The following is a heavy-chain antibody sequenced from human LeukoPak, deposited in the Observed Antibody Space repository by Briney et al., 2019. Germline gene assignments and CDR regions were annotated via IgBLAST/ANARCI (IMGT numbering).Heavy chain of an antibody. Sequence: GGSLRLSCAASGFTFSSYGMSWVRQAPGKGLEWVSAISGSGGSTYYADSVKGRFTISRDNSKNTLYLQMNSLRAEDTAVYYCAKDRPLLWFGELWSTHPFDYWGQGTLVTVSS. CDR3: AKDRPLLWFGELWSTHPFDY. J-gene: IGHJ4*02. V-gene: IGHV3-23*01. CDR2: ISGSGGST. CDR1: GFTFSSYG. D-gene: IGHD3-10*01.